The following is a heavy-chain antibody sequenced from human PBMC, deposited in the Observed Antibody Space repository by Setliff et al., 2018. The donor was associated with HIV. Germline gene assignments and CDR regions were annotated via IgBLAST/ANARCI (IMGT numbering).Heavy chain of an antibody. CDR1: GGSITSTSYY. J-gene: IGHJ4*02. CDR3: ARRPMVRGFGRYYFDY. Sequence: PSETLSLTCTVSGGSITSTSYYWTWIRQPAGKGLEWIGRIYASGNTNYNPSLKSRVTISVDTSKNQFSLKLNSVTAADTAVYYCARRPMVRGFGRYYFDYWGQGTLVTVSS. D-gene: IGHD3-10*01. CDR2: IYASGNT. V-gene: IGHV4-61*02.